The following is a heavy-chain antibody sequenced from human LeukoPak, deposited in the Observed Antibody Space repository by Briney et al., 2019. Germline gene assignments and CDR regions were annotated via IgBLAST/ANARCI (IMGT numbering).Heavy chain of an antibody. CDR1: GGSFSGYY. CDR3: ARRLGRKFGERFYYYHYMDV. J-gene: IGHJ6*03. V-gene: IGHV4-34*01. CDR2: INHSGST. Sequence: TETLSLTCAVYGGSFSGYYWSWIRQPPGKGLEWIGEINHSGSTKYNPSLKSRVTISVDTSKNQFSLKLSSVTAADTAVYYCARRLGRKFGERFYYYHYMDVWGKGTTVTISS. D-gene: IGHD3-10*01.